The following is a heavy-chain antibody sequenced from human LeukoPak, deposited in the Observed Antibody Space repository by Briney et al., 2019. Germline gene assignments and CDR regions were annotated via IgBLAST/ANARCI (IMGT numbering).Heavy chain of an antibody. Sequence: GGSLRLSCAASGFTFSRYSMNWVRQAPGKGLEWVSSISISSNYIYYTDSVKGRCTISRDNGKNSLYLQMNSLRAEDTAVYFCARGSRLGVVERHAFDIWGQGTMVTVSS. CDR3: ARGSRLGVVERHAFDI. V-gene: IGHV3-21*01. CDR1: GFTFSRYS. CDR2: ISISSNYI. D-gene: IGHD3-3*01. J-gene: IGHJ3*02.